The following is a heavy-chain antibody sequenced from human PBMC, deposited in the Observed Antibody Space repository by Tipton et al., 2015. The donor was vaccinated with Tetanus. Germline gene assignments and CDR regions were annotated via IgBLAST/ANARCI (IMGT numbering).Heavy chain of an antibody. Sequence: QLVQSGPEVKKPGASVKVSCRASGYTFTNYAIHWVRQAPGQRPEWMGWIDAANGNTKYSQNFQGRVTITRDTSASTAYMKLSSLRSEDTSLYYCARAGPPDSSSWQEFDYWGQGTLITVSS. J-gene: IGHJ4*02. D-gene: IGHD6-13*01. CDR1: GYTFTNYA. CDR2: IDAANGNT. V-gene: IGHV1-3*01. CDR3: ARAGPPDSSSWQEFDY.